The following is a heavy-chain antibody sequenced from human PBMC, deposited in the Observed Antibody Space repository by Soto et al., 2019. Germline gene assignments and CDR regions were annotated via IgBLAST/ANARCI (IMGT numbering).Heavy chain of an antibody. CDR1: GFTFSSYG. CDR2: IWYDGSNK. Sequence: QVQLVESGGGVVQPGRSLRLSCAASGFTFSSYGMHWVRQAPGKGLECVAVIWYDGSNKYYADSVKGRFTISRDNSKNTLYLQINSLRAEYTAVYYCARVGYPLVRLYYYYYYMDVWGKGTTVTVSS. V-gene: IGHV3-33*01. D-gene: IGHD5-12*01. J-gene: IGHJ6*03. CDR3: ARVGYPLVRLYYYYYYMDV.